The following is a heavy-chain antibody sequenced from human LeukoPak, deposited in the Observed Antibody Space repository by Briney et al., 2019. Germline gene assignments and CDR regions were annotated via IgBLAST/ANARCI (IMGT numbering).Heavy chain of an antibody. J-gene: IGHJ4*02. CDR2: ATIDERSV. Sequence: GGSLRLSCAASGFTFRNYGMHWIRQAPGKGLEWVGVATIDERSVFCADSVQGRFTISRDNAKNSLYLQMNSLRAEDTAIYYCTRVGYIDEGIDYWGQGTLVTVSS. D-gene: IGHD5-24*01. CDR3: TRVGYIDEGIDY. CDR1: GFTFRNYG. V-gene: IGHV3-30*03.